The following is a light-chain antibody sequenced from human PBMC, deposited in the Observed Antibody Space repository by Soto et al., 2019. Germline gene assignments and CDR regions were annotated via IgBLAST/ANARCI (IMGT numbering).Light chain of an antibody. V-gene: IGKV3-11*01. J-gene: IGKJ4*02. CDR1: QNIGTY. CDR3: QQRTIWPPFT. CDR2: DAS. Sequence: EIVLTQSPATLSLSPGQRDTLSCRASQNIGTYFVWFQQKPGQAPRLLIYDASNRATGTPARFSGRGSGTEFTLTISSLGPEECAVYLCQQRTIWPPFTFSGGTRVEIK.